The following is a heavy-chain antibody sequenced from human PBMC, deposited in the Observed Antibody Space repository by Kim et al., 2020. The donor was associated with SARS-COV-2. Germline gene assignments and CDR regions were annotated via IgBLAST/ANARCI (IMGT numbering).Heavy chain of an antibody. CDR1: GFTFSSYA. Sequence: GGSLRLSCAASGFTFSSYAMHWVRQAPGKGLEWVAVISYDGSNKYYADSVKGRFTISRDNSKNTLYLQMNSLRAEDTAVYYCASALYSGMGGYWGQGTLVTVSS. CDR2: ISYDGSNK. V-gene: IGHV3-30-3*01. D-gene: IGHD1-26*01. CDR3: ASALYSGMGGY. J-gene: IGHJ4*02.